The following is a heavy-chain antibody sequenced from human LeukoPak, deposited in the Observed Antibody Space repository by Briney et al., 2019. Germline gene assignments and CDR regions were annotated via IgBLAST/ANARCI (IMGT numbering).Heavy chain of an antibody. V-gene: IGHV3-74*01. CDR2: INSDGSST. CDR1: GFTFSSYW. D-gene: IGHD5-18*01. J-gene: IGHJ4*02. CDR3: ARGSYGYEY. Sequence: GGSLRLSCAASGFTFSSYWMHWVRQGPGKGLVRVSRINSDGSSTTYADSVKGRFTISRDNAKNTLYLQMNSLRAEDTAVYYCARGSYGYEYWGQGTLVTVSS.